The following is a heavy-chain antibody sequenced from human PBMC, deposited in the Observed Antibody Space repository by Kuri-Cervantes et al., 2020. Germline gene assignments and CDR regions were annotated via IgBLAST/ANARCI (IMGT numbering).Heavy chain of an antibody. CDR3: AGVTYSRSPRGAFDY. CDR1: GGSFSGYY. D-gene: IGHD6-6*01. CDR2: INHRGST. J-gene: IGHJ4*02. Sequence: GSLRLSCAVYGGSFSGYYWSWIRQPPGKGLEWIGEINHRGSTNYNPSLKSRVTISVDTSKNQFSLKLSSVTAADTAVYYCAGVTYSRSPRGAFDYWGQGTLGT. V-gene: IGHV4-34*01.